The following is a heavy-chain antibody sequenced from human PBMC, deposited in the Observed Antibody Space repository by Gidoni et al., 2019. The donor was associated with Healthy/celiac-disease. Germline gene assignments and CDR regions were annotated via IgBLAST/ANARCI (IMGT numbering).Heavy chain of an antibody. D-gene: IGHD3-16*01. CDR2: IDPSDSYT. CDR3: AGGVDPRAFDI. Sequence: EVQLVQSGAEVKKPGESLRISCKGSGYSFTSYGISLVRQVPGKGLEWMGRIDPSDSYTNYSPSFQGHVTISADKSISTAYLQWSSLKASDTAMYYCAGGVDPRAFDIWGQGTMVTVSS. V-gene: IGHV5-10-1*03. J-gene: IGHJ3*02. CDR1: GYSFTSYG.